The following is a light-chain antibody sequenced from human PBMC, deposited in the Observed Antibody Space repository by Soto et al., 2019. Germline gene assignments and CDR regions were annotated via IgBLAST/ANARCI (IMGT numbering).Light chain of an antibody. CDR3: QQHNDYVT. J-gene: IGKJ2*01. CDR1: QSIGGW. Sequence: DFQMTQSPPTLSASVGDRVTLTCRASQSIGGWLAWYQQRPGKAPKLLIYDASTLASGVPSRFTGSGSGTHLTSTNDNPPPDDADTYHCQQHNDYVTFRQGT. CDR2: DAS. V-gene: IGKV1-5*01.